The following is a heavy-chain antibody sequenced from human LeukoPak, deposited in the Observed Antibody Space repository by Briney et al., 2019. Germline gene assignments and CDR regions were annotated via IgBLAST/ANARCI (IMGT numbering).Heavy chain of an antibody. D-gene: IGHD3-9*01. CDR2: INPKSGGT. V-gene: IGHV1-2*02. Sequence: ASVKVSCKASGYTFSGYMHWVRQAPGQGLEWMGWINPKSGGTNEAQKFHDRVTMTRDTSIRTAYMEVSRLRSDDTAVYYCARSPDILTGENFDYWGQGTLVTVSS. J-gene: IGHJ4*02. CDR3: ARSPDILTGENFDY. CDR1: GYTFSGY.